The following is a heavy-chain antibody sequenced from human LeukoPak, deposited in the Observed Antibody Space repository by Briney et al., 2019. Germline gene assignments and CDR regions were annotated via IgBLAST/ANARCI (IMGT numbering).Heavy chain of an antibody. V-gene: IGHV1-24*01. J-gene: IGHJ4*02. Sequence: ASVKVSCKVSGYTLTELSMHWVRQAPGKGLEWMGGFDPEDGETIYAQKFQGRVTMTEDTSTDTAYMELSSLRSEDTAVYYCATDSPISSGYGYDFDYWGQGTLVTVSS. D-gene: IGHD5-12*01. CDR2: FDPEDGET. CDR3: ATDSPISSGYGYDFDY. CDR1: GYTLTELS.